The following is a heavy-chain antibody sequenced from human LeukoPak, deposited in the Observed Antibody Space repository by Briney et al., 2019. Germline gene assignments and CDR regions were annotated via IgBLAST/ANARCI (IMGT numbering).Heavy chain of an antibody. V-gene: IGHV3-30-3*01. CDR2: ISYDGSNK. CDR3: ARPAGTYYYDSSGYTLDY. D-gene: IGHD3-22*01. J-gene: IGHJ4*02. CDR1: GFTFSSYA. Sequence: GGSLRLSCAASGFTFSSYAMHWVRQAPGTGLEWVAVISYDGSNKYYADSVKGRFTISRDNSKNTLYLQMNSLRAEDTAVYYCARPAGTYYYDSSGYTLDYWGQGTLVTVSS.